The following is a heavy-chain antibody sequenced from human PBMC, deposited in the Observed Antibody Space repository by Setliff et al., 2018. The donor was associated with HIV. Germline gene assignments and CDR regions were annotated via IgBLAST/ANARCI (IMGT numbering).Heavy chain of an antibody. CDR1: GYTFTSYA. CDR2: ISYDGSNK. J-gene: IGHJ6*03. V-gene: IGHV3-30*04. Sequence: GGSLRLSCAASGYTFTSYAMHWVRQAPGKGLEWVAVISYDGSNKYYADSVKGRFTISRDNSKNTLYLQMNSLRAEDTAVYYCARDCPYGSGSYYPYYYHYYMDVWGKGTTVTVSS. D-gene: IGHD3-10*01. CDR3: ARDCPYGSGSYYPYYYHYYMDV.